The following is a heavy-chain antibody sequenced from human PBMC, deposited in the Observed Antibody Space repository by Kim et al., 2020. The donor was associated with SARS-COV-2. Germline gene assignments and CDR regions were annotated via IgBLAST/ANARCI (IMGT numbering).Heavy chain of an antibody. V-gene: IGHV4-31*03. CDR3: ARDRGWAAEGVYFDP. Sequence: SETLSLTCTVSGGSISSGGYYWSWIRQHPGKGLEWIGYIYYSGSTYYNPSLKSRVTISVDTSKNQFSLKLSSLTAADTAVYYCARDRGWAAEGVYFDPWGQGTLVTVSS. J-gene: IGHJ1*01. CDR1: GGSISSGGYY. D-gene: IGHD6-19*01. CDR2: IYYSGST.